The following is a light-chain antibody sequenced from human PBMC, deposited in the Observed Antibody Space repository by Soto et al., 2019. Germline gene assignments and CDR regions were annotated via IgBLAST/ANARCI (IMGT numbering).Light chain of an antibody. J-gene: IGKJ1*01. CDR3: QQRRNWPLT. CDR1: QSINNY. V-gene: IGKV3-11*01. Sequence: EIVLTQSPATLSSSPGEGATLSCRASQSINNYLAWYQQKPGQAPRLLIYDASNRATGIPARFTGSGSGTDFTLTISSLAPEDFAVYYCQQRRNWPLTFGQGTKV. CDR2: DAS.